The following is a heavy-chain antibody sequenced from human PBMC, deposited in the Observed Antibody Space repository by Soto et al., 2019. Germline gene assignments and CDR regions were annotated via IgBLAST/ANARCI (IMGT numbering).Heavy chain of an antibody. CDR1: GYTLTELS. CDR2: IDPEDGGT. J-gene: IGHJ4*02. Sequence: ASVKVSCKVSGYTLTELSMHWVRQAPGKGLEWMGGIDPEDGGTSYAQKFQGRVTMTRDTSTSTVYMELSSLRAEDTAIYYCAKLGSSAWSPHYYFDYWGQGTLVTVSS. V-gene: IGHV1-24*01. D-gene: IGHD3-10*01. CDR3: AKLGSSAWSPHYYFDY.